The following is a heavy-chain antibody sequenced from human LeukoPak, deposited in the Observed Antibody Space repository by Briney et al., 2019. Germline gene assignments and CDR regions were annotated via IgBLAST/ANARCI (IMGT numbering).Heavy chain of an antibody. CDR2: IIPIFGTA. D-gene: IGHD2-2*01. V-gene: IGHV1-69*13. Sequence: GASVKVSCKASGGTFSSYAISWVRQAPGQGLGWMGGIIPIFGTANYAQKFQGRVTITADESTSTAYMELSSLRSEDTAVYYCARDSRLIPSTLYYYGMDVWGQGTTVTVSS. J-gene: IGHJ6*02. CDR1: GGTFSSYA. CDR3: ARDSRLIPSTLYYYGMDV.